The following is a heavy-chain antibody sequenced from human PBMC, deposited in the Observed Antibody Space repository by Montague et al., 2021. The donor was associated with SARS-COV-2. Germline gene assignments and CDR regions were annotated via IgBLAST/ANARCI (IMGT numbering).Heavy chain of an antibody. CDR1: GGSISSSSYY. J-gene: IGHJ4*02. CDR3: ARVISRQNNIVVVGLYYFDY. Sequence: SETLSLTCTVSGGSISSSSYYWGWIRQPPGKGLEWIGGIYYSGSTXYKPSLKSRVTISVDTSKNQFSLKLSSVTAADTAVYYCARVISRQNNIVVVGLYYFDYWGQGTLVTVSS. CDR2: IYYSGST. D-gene: IGHD2-15*01. V-gene: IGHV4-39*07.